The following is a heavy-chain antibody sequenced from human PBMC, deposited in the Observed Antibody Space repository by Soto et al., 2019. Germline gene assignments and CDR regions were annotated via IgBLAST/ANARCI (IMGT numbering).Heavy chain of an antibody. CDR1: GFTFSSYA. CDR3: AKCPQPRRTDIVVVPAASVWYFDL. CDR2: ICVSGCST. Sequence: GGSLRLSCAASGFTFSSYAMSWVRQAPGKGLEWVSAICVSGCSTYYADSVKGRFTISRDNSKNTLYLQINSLRAEDTAVHYCAKCPQPRRTDIVVVPAASVWYFDLWGRGTLVTVSS. V-gene: IGHV3-23*01. D-gene: IGHD2-2*01. J-gene: IGHJ2*01.